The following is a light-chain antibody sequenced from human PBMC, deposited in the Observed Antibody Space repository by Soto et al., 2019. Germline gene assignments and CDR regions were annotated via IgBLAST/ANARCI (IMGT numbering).Light chain of an antibody. V-gene: IGLV4-69*01. CDR1: SGHSSYA. CDR2: LNSDGSH. CDR3: QTWGTGGVA. J-gene: IGLJ2*01. Sequence: QPVLTQSPSASASLGASVKLTCTLSSGHSSYAIAWHQQQPEKGPRYLMKLNSDGSHSKGDGIPDRFSGSSSGAERYVTVSGLQTEDEADYYSQTWGTGGVAFGGGTKLTVL.